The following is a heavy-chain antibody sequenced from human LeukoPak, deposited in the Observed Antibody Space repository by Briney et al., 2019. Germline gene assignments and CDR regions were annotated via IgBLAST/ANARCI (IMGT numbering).Heavy chain of an antibody. Sequence: PSETLSLICTVSGGSMKTYYWNWIRQPAGKGLEWIGRIYTSGTTTYNPSLESRVTMSMDTSKNQVSLILNSVTAADTAMYYCARSPLSSSGWYRADYWGQGTLVTVSS. D-gene: IGHD6-19*01. CDR2: IYTSGTT. CDR1: GGSMKTYY. CDR3: ARSPLSSSGWYRADY. V-gene: IGHV4-4*07. J-gene: IGHJ4*02.